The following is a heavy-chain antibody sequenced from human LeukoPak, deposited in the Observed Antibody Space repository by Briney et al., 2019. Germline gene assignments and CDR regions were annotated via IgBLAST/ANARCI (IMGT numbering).Heavy chain of an antibody. Sequence: RASVKVSCKASGGTFSSYAISWVRQAPGQGLEWMGRIIPILGIANYAQKFQGRVTITADESTSTAYMELSSLRAEDTAVYYCAKDKMAYQLLYPYWFDPWGQGTLVTVSS. CDR3: AKDKMAYQLLYPYWFDP. CDR2: IIPILGIA. D-gene: IGHD2-2*02. J-gene: IGHJ5*02. CDR1: GGTFSSYA. V-gene: IGHV1-69*04.